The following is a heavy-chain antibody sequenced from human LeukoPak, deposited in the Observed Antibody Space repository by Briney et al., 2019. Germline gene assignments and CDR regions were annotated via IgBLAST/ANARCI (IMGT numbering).Heavy chain of an antibody. Sequence: ASVTVSFKASGYTFTSYGISWVRQAPGQGLEWMGWISAYNGNTNCAQKLQGRVTMTTDTSTSTAYMELRSLRSDDTAVYYCARFSETYGISRRWFHPWGQGTMLSLSS. D-gene: IGHD2/OR15-2a*01. CDR3: ARFSETYGISRRWFHP. J-gene: IGHJ5*02. V-gene: IGHV1-18*01. CDR1: GYTFTSYG. CDR2: ISAYNGNT.